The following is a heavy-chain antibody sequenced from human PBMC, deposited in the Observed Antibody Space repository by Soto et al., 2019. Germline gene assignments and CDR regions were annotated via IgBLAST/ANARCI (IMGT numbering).Heavy chain of an antibody. D-gene: IGHD1-7*01. J-gene: IGHJ5*02. CDR3: ARDPWNYVSGWFDP. CDR1: GYTFTCYT. CDR2: INAGNGNT. V-gene: IGHV1-3*01. Sequence: ASVKVSCKASGYTFTCYTMHWVRQAPGQRLEWMGWINAGNGNTKYSQKFQGRVTITRDTSASTAYMELSSLRSEDTAVYYCARDPWNYVSGWFDPWGQGTLVTVSS.